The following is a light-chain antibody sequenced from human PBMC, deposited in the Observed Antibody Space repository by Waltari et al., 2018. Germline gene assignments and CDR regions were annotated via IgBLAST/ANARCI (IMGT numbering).Light chain of an antibody. CDR1: SSDVGSYNR. Sequence: QPALTQPPSVSGSPGQSVTISCTGTSSDVGSYNRVSWYQQPPDTAPKLIIYGVSDRPSGVPDRFSGSKSANTAFLTISGLQAEDEADYFCSSYTSSSTWVFGTGTKVTVL. V-gene: IGLV2-18*02. CDR3: SSYTSSSTWV. CDR2: GVS. J-gene: IGLJ1*01.